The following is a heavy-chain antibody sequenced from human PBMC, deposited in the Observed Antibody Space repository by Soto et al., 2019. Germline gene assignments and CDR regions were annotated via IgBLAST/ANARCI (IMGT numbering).Heavy chain of an antibody. CDR1: GFTFSSYS. Sequence: GGSLRLSCAASGFTFSSYSMNWVRQAPGKGLEWVSYISSSSSTIYYADSVKGRFTISRDNAKNSLYLQMNSLRAEDTAVYYCARDFQSSSPLYYYYYMDGWGKGNTVTFSS. J-gene: IGHJ6*03. D-gene: IGHD6-6*01. CDR2: ISSSSSTI. V-gene: IGHV3-48*01. CDR3: ARDFQSSSPLYYYYYMDG.